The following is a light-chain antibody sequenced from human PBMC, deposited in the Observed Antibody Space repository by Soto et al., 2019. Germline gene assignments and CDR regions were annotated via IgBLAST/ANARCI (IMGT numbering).Light chain of an antibody. Sequence: VVTQAPSLTVSPGGTATLTCGSSTGAVTSGHCPYWVQRKPGQAPRTRIYDTTNKQSWTPARLSGSLLGGKAALTLSGAQPEDQADYDSLLSRGRARVVVGGSKLTVL. CDR1: TGAVTSGHC. CDR3: LLSRGRARV. CDR2: DTT. V-gene: IGLV7-46*01. J-gene: IGLJ3*02.